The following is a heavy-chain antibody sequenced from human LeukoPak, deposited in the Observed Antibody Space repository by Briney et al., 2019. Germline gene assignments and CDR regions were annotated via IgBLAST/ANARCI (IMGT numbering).Heavy chain of an antibody. CDR3: AKHKTAYDILTGYYVGNRFDY. CDR2: IYYSGST. V-gene: IGHV4-34*01. Sequence: SETLSLTCAVYGGSFSGYYWSWIRQPPWKGLEWIGSIYYSGSTYYNPSLKSRVTISVETSKNQFSLKLSSVTAADTAVYFFAKHKTAYDILTGYYVGNRFDYWGQGTLVTVSS. D-gene: IGHD3-9*01. J-gene: IGHJ4*02. CDR1: GGSFSGYY.